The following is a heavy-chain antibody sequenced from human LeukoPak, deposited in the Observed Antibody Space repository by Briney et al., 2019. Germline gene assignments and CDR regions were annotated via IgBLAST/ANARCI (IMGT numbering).Heavy chain of an antibody. Sequence: GGSLRLSCAASGFTVSSKYMSWVRQAPGKGLEWVSVIYTGGSTYYADSVRGRFTISRDNAKNTLYLQMNSLRAEDTALYYCAREMDIAMVFDYWGQGTMVTVSS. J-gene: IGHJ4*02. D-gene: IGHD5-18*01. V-gene: IGHV3-53*01. CDR1: GFTVSSKY. CDR3: AREMDIAMVFDY. CDR2: IYTGGST.